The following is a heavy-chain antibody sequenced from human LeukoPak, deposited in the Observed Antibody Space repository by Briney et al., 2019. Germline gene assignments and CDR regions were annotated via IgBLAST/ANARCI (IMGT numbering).Heavy chain of an antibody. CDR1: GGSISSYY. Sequence: SETLSLTCTVSGGSISSYYWSWIRQPPGKGLEWIGEINHSGSTNYNPSLKSRVTISVDTSKNQFSLKLSSVTAADTAVYYCARHFLGMATIRGAFDIWGQGTMVTVSS. CDR2: INHSGST. D-gene: IGHD5-24*01. CDR3: ARHFLGMATIRGAFDI. J-gene: IGHJ3*02. V-gene: IGHV4-34*01.